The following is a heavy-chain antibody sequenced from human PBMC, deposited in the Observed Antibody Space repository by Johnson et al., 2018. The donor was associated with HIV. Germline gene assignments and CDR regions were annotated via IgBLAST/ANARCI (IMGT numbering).Heavy chain of an antibody. CDR3: ARGGDGYNSRFREPFGAFDI. J-gene: IGHJ3*02. CDR1: GFTFSSYA. CDR2: ISYDGSNK. D-gene: IGHD5-24*01. Sequence: QVQLVESGGGVVQPGRSLRLSCAASGFTFSSYAIHWVRQAPGKGLEWVAVISYDGSNKYYADSVKGRFTISRDNSKNTLYLQMNSLRAEETAVYYCARGGDGYNSRFREPFGAFDIWGQGTMVTVSS. V-gene: IGHV3-30-3*01.